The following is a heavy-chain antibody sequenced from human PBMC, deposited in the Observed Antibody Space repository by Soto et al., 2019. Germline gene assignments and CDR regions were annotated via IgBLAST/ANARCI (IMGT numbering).Heavy chain of an antibody. D-gene: IGHD3-3*01. CDR3: ATGVIWIGYFTVDS. V-gene: IGHV1-69*13. J-gene: IGHJ4*02. CDR2: FIPVYRTL. CDR1: GGSFGNSA. Sequence: SVKVSCKASGGSFGNSAINWVRQTPGQGLEWLGGFIPVYRTLNYAQKFQGRVTITADESTGTAYMTLSSLASDDTAVYYCATGVIWIGYFTVDSWGQGPRATVPQ.